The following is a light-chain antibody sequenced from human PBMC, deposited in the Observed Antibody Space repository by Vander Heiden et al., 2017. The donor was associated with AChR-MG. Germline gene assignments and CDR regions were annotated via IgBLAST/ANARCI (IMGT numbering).Light chain of an antibody. V-gene: IGLV2-8*01. CDR3: SSYAGSNNLV. Sequence: QSALTQPPSASGSPGQSVTISCTGTSSEVGGYNYVSWYQQHPGKAPKLMVYEVSKRPSGVPDRFSGSKSGNTDSLTVSGLQAEDEAEYYCSSYAGSNNLVFGGGTKLTVL. CDR1: SSEVGGYNY. CDR2: EVS. J-gene: IGLJ2*01.